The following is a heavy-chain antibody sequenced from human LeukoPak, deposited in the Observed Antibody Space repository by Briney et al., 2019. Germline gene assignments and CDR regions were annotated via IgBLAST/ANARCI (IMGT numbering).Heavy chain of an antibody. J-gene: IGHJ2*01. D-gene: IGHD1-14*01. V-gene: IGHV4-59*01. Sequence: SETLPLTCTVSGGSISSYYWSWIRQPPGKGLEWIGYIYYSGSTNYNPSLKSRVTISVDTSKNQFSLKLSSVTAADTAVYYCARGRKGSWYFDLWGRGTLVTVSS. CDR1: GGSISSYY. CDR2: IYYSGST. CDR3: ARGRKGSWYFDL.